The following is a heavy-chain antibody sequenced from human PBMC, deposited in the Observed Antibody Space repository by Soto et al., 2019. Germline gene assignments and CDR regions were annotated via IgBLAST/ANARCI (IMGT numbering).Heavy chain of an antibody. J-gene: IGHJ3*02. D-gene: IGHD3-3*01. CDR1: GGSVGSGAYY. CDR3: ARHDFYHRSFDI. Sequence: PSETLSLTCRVSGGSVGSGAYYWSWIRQPPGKGLEWIGYTLYSGRPNYNPSLQSLQSRVAISVDTSRNQFSLRLTSVTAADTALYYCARHDFYHRSFDIWGQGTLVTVSS. V-gene: IGHV4-61*08. CDR2: TLYSGRP.